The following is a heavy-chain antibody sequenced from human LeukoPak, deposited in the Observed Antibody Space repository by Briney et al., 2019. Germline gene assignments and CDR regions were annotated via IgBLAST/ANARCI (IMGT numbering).Heavy chain of an antibody. CDR1: GFTFSSYG. CDR2: ISGSGGST. D-gene: IGHD5-12*01. Sequence: PGGSLRLSCAASGFTFSSYGMSWVRQVPGKGLEWVSAISGSGGSTYYADSVKGRFTISRDNAKNSLYLQINSLRAEDTAVYYCARVGLDRRGYSGYEAFDYWGQGTLVTVSS. CDR3: ARVGLDRRGYSGYEAFDY. J-gene: IGHJ4*02. V-gene: IGHV3-23*01.